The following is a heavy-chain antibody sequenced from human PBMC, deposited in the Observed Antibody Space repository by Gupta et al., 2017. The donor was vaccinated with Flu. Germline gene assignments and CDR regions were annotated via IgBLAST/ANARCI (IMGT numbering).Heavy chain of an antibody. CDR3: TTDISY. Sequence: ASGITLRKAWMNWVRQSQGKGLEWVGRIKSSTDGGKTDYAAAVKGRFTISRDSSKTTLFLQMNSLKTEDTAVYYCTTDISYWGQGTLVTVSS. CDR2: IKSSTDGGKT. J-gene: IGHJ4*02. V-gene: IGHV3-15*01. CDR1: GITLRKAW.